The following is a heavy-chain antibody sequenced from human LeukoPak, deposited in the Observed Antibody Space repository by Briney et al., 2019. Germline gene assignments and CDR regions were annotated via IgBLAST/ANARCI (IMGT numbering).Heavy chain of an antibody. CDR3: ARDPSVAAAGNNWFDP. D-gene: IGHD6-13*01. Sequence: SGTLSLTCGVSGGSISSSIRWTWVRQPPEKGLEWIGEIYHSGSTNNNPSIKSRVLKSRVTISVDTSKNQFSLELNSVTAADTAVYYCARDPSVAAAGNNWFDPWGQGTLVTVSS. CDR1: GGSISSSIR. J-gene: IGHJ5*02. V-gene: IGHV4-4*02. CDR2: IYHSGST.